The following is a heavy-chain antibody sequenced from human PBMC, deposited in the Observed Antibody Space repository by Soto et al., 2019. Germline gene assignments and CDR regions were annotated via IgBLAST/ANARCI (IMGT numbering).Heavy chain of an antibody. CDR3: ARTPAIALAIKVFDY. CDR1: WEIFSIDIAS. J-gene: IGHJ4*02. Sequence: SQTLXLTCAISWEIFSIDIASGDCIRQSPSRGLEWLGRTYYRSKWYNDYAVYVKSRITIKTDTSKNQFSLQLNSVTPEDTAVYSCARTPAIALAIKVFDYWGQGTLVTVSS. CDR2: TYYRSKWYN. D-gene: IGHD6-19*01. V-gene: IGHV6-1*01.